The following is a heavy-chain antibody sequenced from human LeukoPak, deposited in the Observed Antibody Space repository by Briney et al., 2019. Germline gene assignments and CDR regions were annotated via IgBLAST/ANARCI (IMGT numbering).Heavy chain of an antibody. CDR3: ARGKRSKTRITIFGVARGKNYYYYYMDV. Sequence: ASVKVSCKASGYTFTSYDINWVRQATGQGLEWMGWMNPNSGNTGYAQKIQGRVTMTRNTSISTAYMELSSLRSEDTAVYYCARGKRSKTRITIFGVARGKNYYYYYMDVWGKGTTVTVSS. V-gene: IGHV1-8*01. D-gene: IGHD3-3*01. J-gene: IGHJ6*03. CDR1: GYTFTSYD. CDR2: MNPNSGNT.